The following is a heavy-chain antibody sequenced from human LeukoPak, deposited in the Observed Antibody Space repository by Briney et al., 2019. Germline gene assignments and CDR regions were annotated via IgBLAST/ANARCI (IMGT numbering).Heavy chain of an antibody. D-gene: IGHD2-2*01. J-gene: IGHJ4*02. Sequence: GGSLRLSCAASGFTFSSYWMSWVRQAPGKGLEWVANINQDGSEKYYVDSVKGRFTISRDNAKKSLYLQMNSLRAEDTAMYYCARGFCTSTSCYGSYWGQGTLVTVSS. CDR1: GFTFSSYW. CDR3: ARGFCTSTSCYGSY. V-gene: IGHV3-7*04. CDR2: INQDGSEK.